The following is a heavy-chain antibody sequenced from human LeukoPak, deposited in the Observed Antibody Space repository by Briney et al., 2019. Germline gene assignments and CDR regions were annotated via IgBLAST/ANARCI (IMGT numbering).Heavy chain of an antibody. CDR3: ARHLIRGSYFFGMDV. V-gene: IGHV4-59*08. Sequence: PSETPSLTCTVSGGSISSYYWSWIRQPPGKGLEWIGYIYYSGSTNYNPSLKSRVTISVDTSKNQFSLKLSSVTAADTAVYYCARHLIRGSYFFGMDVWGQGTTVTVSS. CDR1: GGSISSYY. D-gene: IGHD1-26*01. J-gene: IGHJ6*02. CDR2: IYYSGST.